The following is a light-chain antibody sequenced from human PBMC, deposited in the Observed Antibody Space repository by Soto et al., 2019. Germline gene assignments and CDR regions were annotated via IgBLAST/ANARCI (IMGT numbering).Light chain of an antibody. Sequence: QSALTQPASVSGSPGQSITIFCTGTSSDVGRYNYVSWYQQHPGKAPKLMIFEVSNRPSGVSNRFSGSKSGNTASLTISGLQAEDEADYYCSSYASTNTLAFGAGTKLTVL. CDR1: SSDVGRYNY. J-gene: IGLJ2*01. CDR3: SSYASTNTLA. V-gene: IGLV2-14*01. CDR2: EVS.